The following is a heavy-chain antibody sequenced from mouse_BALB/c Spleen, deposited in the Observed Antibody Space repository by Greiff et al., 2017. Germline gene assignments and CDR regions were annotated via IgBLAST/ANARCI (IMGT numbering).Heavy chain of an antibody. V-gene: IGHV1-7*01. Sequence: QVQLQQSGAELAKPGASVKMSCKASGYTFTSYWMHWVKQRPGQGLEWIGYINPSTGYTEYNQKFKDKATLTADKSSSTAYMQLSSLTSEDSAVYYCARRYGNPYYFDYWGQGTTLTVSS. CDR1: GYTFTSYW. CDR3: ARRYGNPYYFDY. D-gene: IGHD2-1*01. J-gene: IGHJ2*01. CDR2: INPSTGYT.